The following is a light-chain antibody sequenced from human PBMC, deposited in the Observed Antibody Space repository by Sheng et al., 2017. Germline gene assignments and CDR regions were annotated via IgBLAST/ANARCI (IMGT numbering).Light chain of an antibody. CDR2: DTF. CDR3: QQRYNWPLS. Sequence: IVLTQSPVTLSLSSGKTATLSCKASQNVSLSLAWYQQRPGRSPRLLIYDTFLRATGTPARFSGSGSGADFSLTIRDFEPEDCAVYYCQQRYNWPLSFGGGTKVE. V-gene: IGKV3-11*01. CDR1: QNVSLS. J-gene: IGKJ4*01.